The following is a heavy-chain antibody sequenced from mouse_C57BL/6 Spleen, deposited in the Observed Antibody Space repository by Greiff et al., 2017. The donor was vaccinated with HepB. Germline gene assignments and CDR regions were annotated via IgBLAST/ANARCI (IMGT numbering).Heavy chain of an antibody. CDR1: GYTFTSYW. V-gene: IGHV1-69*01. Sequence: VQLQQSGAELVMPGASVKLSCKASGYTFTSYWMHWVKQRPGQGLEWIGEIDPSDSYTNYNQKFKGKSTLTVDKSSSTAYMQLSSLTSEDSAVYYCARGRLLRYYFHHWGQGTTPTVSS. CDR2: IDPSDSYT. D-gene: IGHD2-3*01. CDR3: ARGRLLRYYFHH. J-gene: IGHJ2*01.